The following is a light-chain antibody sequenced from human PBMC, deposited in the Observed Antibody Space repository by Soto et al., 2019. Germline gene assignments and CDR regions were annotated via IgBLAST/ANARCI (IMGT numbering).Light chain of an antibody. V-gene: IGKV3-20*01. J-gene: IGKJ2*01. Sequence: IGLTQSPGTLPLSPGETASLSCWASQSIISNFLAWYQQRRCQPPRLLLYDSSRRASGIPARFTGSGSGTAFTLTISRVEPEDSAVYYCQQTFHSPRTFGQGTRLEI. CDR2: DSS. CDR3: QQTFHSPRT. CDR1: QSIISNF.